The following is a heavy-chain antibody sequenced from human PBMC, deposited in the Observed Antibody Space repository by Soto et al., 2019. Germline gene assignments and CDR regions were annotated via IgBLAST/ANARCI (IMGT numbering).Heavy chain of an antibody. CDR1: GYTFSIRA. D-gene: IGHD2-8*02. CDR3: ATLLGFSSGGSWYSHVADY. J-gene: IGHJ4*02. Sequence: EVHLWESGGDLVRSGGSLRVSCVGYGYTFSIRAMSWVRQAPGKGLEWVSGINGGGTTDYADSVKGRFTISRDNSQDTLYLQKNSLRAEDTAVYYCATLLGFSSGGSWYSHVADYWGQGTLVTVS. V-gene: IGHV3-23*01. CDR2: INGGGTT.